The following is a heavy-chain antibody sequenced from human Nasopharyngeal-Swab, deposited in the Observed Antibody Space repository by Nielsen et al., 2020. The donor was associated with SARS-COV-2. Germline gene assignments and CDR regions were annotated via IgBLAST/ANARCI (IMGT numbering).Heavy chain of an antibody. Sequence: GESLKISCAASGFTFRSYAMSWVRPAPGKGLEWVSAISGSGGSTYYADSVKGRFTISRDNSKNTPYLQMNSLRAEDTAVYYCAKGNIAVAVRAYFDYWGQGTLVTVSS. D-gene: IGHD6-19*01. CDR3: AKGNIAVAVRAYFDY. CDR1: GFTFRSYA. CDR2: ISGSGGST. V-gene: IGHV3-23*01. J-gene: IGHJ4*02.